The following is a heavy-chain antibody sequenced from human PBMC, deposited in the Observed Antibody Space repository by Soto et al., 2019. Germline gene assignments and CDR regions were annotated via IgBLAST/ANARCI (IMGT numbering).Heavy chain of an antibody. J-gene: IGHJ3*02. CDR3: ARDHPTLYYGGTAHSAFDI. CDR1: GFTFSDYY. Sequence: QVQLVESGGGLVKPGGSLRLSCAASGFTFSDYYMSWIRQAPGKGLEWVSYISSSSSYTNYADSVKGRFTISRDNAKNSLYLPSNSLRAEDTAVYYCARDHPTLYYGGTAHSAFDIWGRETMVTVSS. V-gene: IGHV3-11*06. D-gene: IGHD4-17*01. CDR2: ISSSSSYT.